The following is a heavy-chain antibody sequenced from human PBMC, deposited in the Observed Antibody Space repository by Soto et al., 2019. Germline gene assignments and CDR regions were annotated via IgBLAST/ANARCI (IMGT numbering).Heavy chain of an antibody. V-gene: IGHV3-48*01. D-gene: IGHD2-21*02. CDR1: GFTFKTYG. CDR3: AREGCTSASCYSYIRAFDV. CDR2: ISGTGSTT. J-gene: IGHJ3*01. Sequence: DEHLVQSGGGLGQPGGSLRLSCAGSGFTFKTYGMNWVRRAPGKGLEWIAFISGTGSTTDYADSVQGRFIVSRDNSNNSLHLQVNSLRSDDTAVYYCAREGCTSASCYSYIRAFDVWVKGQTSPCLQ.